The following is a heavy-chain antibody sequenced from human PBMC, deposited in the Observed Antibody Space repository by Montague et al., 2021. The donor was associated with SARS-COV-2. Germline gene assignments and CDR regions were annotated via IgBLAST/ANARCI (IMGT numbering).Heavy chain of an antibody. CDR3: ARDCSWAPFDF. CDR2: ITYSGDT. J-gene: IGHJ4*02. Sequence: SETLSLTCTVSGDSISSGGYYWSWIRQPPGKGLEWIGNITYSGDTYYTPSLKSRITMSIDTSNNQFSLKLRSVTAADTAVYYCARDCSWAPFDFWGQGTLVTVSS. CDR1: GDSISSGGYY. D-gene: IGHD3-10*02. V-gene: IGHV4-39*07.